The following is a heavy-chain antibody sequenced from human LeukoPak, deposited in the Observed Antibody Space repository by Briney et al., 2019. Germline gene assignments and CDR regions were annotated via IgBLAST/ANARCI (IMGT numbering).Heavy chain of an antibody. V-gene: IGHV1-2*02. J-gene: IGHJ4*02. CDR1: GYTFTDYY. CDR3: ASYQLGELGWSS. Sequence: ASVKVSCKASGYTFTDYYIHWVRQAPAQGLEWMGWINPNGGGTNYAQKFQGRVTMTRNQYISTAYMELARPGTCGTALDYCASYQLGELGWSSWGQGTLVTVCS. D-gene: IGHD2-15*01. CDR2: INPNGGGT.